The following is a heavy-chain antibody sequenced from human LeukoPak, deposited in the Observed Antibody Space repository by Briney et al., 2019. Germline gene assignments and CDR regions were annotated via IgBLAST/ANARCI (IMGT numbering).Heavy chain of an antibody. D-gene: IGHD5-12*01. CDR3: ARVLVATIGNWFDP. V-gene: IGHV3-23*01. J-gene: IGHJ5*02. Sequence: GGSLRLSCAVSGFTFSNYALSWVRQAPGKGLEWLSAITGSGDITYYADSVKGRFTVSRDNSKNTLYLQMNSLRAEDTAVYYCARVLVATIGNWFDPWGQGTLVTVSS. CDR1: GFTFSNYA. CDR2: ITGSGDIT.